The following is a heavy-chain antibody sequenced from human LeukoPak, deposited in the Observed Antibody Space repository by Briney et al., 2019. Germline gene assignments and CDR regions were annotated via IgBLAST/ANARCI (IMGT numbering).Heavy chain of an antibody. CDR2: ISAYNGNT. CDR1: GYTFTSYG. D-gene: IGHD3-22*01. CDR3: ARAEAEYYYDSSGYGLL. V-gene: IGHV1-18*01. Sequence: ASVKVSCKASGYTFTSYGISWVRQAPGQGHEWMGWISAYNGNTNYAQKLQGRVTMTTDTSTSTAYMELRSLRSDDTAVYYCARAEAEYYYDSSGYGLLWGQGTLVTVSS. J-gene: IGHJ4*02.